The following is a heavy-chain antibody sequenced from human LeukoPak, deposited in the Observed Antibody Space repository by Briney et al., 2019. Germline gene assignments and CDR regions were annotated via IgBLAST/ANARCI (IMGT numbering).Heavy chain of an antibody. J-gene: IGHJ3*01. Sequence: GGSLRLSCADSGFTFSSYWMRWVRQAPGKELEWVVNIKQDGSEKYYVDSVKGRFTISRDNSNNALFLQMNNLRAEDVAIYYCARGASRWEYTTLDVWGQWAIVPVSS. D-gene: IGHD6-13*01. V-gene: IGHV3-7*03. CDR2: IKQDGSEK. CDR3: ARGASRWEYTTLDV. CDR1: GFTFSSYW.